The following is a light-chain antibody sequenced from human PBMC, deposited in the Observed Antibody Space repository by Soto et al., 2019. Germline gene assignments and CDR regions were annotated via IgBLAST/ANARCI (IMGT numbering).Light chain of an antibody. CDR2: AAT. J-gene: IGKJ5*01. CDR1: QTITTY. Sequence: DIQMTQSPSSLSASVGDRVTITCRASQTITTYLNWYQQKPGTAPKLLIYAATILQGGVPSRFSGSGSGTYFTLTISSLQPEDFATYYCQKSYTPLVTFGQGTRLEIK. V-gene: IGKV1-39*01. CDR3: QKSYTPLVT.